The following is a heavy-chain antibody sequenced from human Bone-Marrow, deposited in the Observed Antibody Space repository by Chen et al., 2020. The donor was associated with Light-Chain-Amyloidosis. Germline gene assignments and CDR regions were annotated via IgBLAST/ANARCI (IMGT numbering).Heavy chain of an antibody. D-gene: IGHD3-22*01. Sequence: QVQLVQSGAEVKKPGASVKVSCKVSGYTLTELSMHWVRQDTGKGLEWMGGFDPEDGETIYAQKFQGRVTMTEDTSTDTAYMELSSLRSEDTAVYYCATGRYYYDSSGYYYDYYYMDVWGKGTTVTVSS. CDR1: GYTLTELS. CDR2: FDPEDGET. CDR3: ATGRYYYDSSGYYYDYYYMDV. J-gene: IGHJ6*03. V-gene: IGHV1-24*01.